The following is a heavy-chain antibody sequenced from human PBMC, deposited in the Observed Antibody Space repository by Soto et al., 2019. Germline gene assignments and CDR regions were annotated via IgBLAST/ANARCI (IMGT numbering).Heavy chain of an antibody. CDR3: ARIASTGRGWDV. Sequence: EVQLVESGGGLVQPGGSLRLSCAASGFTFSSYWMSWVRQAPVKGLGWVGNIKQDGSEQNYVDFVKGRFTISRDNANNSLYLQMNSLRAEDTAVYYCARIASTGRGWDVWGQGTTVVVSS. V-gene: IGHV3-7*01. D-gene: IGHD6-13*01. CDR2: IKQDGSEQ. CDR1: GFTFSSYW. J-gene: IGHJ6*02.